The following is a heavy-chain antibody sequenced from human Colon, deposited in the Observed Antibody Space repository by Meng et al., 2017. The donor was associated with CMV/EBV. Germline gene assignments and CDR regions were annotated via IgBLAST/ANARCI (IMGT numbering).Heavy chain of an antibody. CDR1: GFTFSSYG. CDR2: IRYDGSNK. Sequence: LSLTCAAPGFTFSSYGMHWVRQAPGKGLEWVAFIRYDGSNKYYADSVKGRFTISRDNSKNTLYLQMNSLRAEDTAVYYCAKDSQQQLVLTLYYYYGMDVWGQGTTVTVSS. CDR3: AKDSQQQLVLTLYYYYGMDV. D-gene: IGHD6-13*01. J-gene: IGHJ6*02. V-gene: IGHV3-30*02.